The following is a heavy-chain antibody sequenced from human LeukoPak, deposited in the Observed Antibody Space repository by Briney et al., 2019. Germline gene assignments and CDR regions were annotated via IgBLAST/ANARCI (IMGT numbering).Heavy chain of an antibody. CDR1: GFNFSGSA. Sequence: GGSLRLSCAASGFNFSGSAMLWVRQASGKGLEWVGRVRSKANSYATAFAASVKGRFIISRDNSKNTAYLQMNSLKTEDTAVYYCTTGLVYWGQGTLVTVSS. J-gene: IGHJ4*02. CDR3: TTGLVY. CDR2: VRSKANSYAT. D-gene: IGHD6-6*01. V-gene: IGHV3-73*01.